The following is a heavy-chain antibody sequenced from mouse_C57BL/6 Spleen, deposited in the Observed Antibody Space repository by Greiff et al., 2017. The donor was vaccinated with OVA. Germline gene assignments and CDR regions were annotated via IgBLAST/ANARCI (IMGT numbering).Heavy chain of an antibody. CDR1: GYAFSSSW. CDR2: IYPGDGDT. D-gene: IGHD3-2*02. CDR3: AREQTAQATDY. V-gene: IGHV1-82*01. J-gene: IGHJ2*01. Sequence: VKLQESGPELVKPGASVKISCKASGYAFSSSWMNWVKQRPGKGLEWIGRIYPGDGDTNYNGKFKGKATLTADKSSSTAYMQLSSLTSEDSAVYFCAREQTAQATDYWGQGTTLTVSS.